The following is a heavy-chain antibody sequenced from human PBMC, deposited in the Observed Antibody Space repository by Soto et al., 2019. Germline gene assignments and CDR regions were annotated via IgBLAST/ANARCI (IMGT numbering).Heavy chain of an antibody. Sequence: RLSCAASGFTFSTYWMTWVRQAPGKGLEWVANIKQDGSEKYYVDSVKGRFTISRDNAKNSLYLQMNSLRTEDTAVYYCAYGADGPLYFQHWGQGTLVHRLL. J-gene: IGHJ1*01. V-gene: IGHV3-7*01. CDR1: GFTFSTYW. CDR2: IKQDGSEK. D-gene: IGHD4-17*01. CDR3: AYGADGPLYFQH.